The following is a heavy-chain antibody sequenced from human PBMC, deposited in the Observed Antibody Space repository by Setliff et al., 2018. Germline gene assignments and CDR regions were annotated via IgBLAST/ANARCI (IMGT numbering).Heavy chain of an antibody. V-gene: IGHV1-18*01. CDR2: INNYNTNT. CDR1: GGMSGTYS. J-gene: IGHJ4*02. CDR3: ARINFYVSSGYYYAPDY. D-gene: IGHD3-22*01. Sequence: ASVKVSCKASGGMSGTYSISWVRQAPGQGLEWMGWINNYNTNTKYAQKLQGRVTMTTDTSTSTAYMELRSLRSDDTAVYYCARINFYVSSGYYYAPDYWGQGTLVTVSS.